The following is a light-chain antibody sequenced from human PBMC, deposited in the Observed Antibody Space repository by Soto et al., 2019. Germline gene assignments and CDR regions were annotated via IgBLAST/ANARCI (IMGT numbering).Light chain of an antibody. CDR1: QGMRND. V-gene: IGKV1-6*01. CDR2: AAS. J-gene: IGKJ4*01. Sequence: AIQMTQSPSSLSASVGDRVTITCRASQGMRNDLGWYQQKPGKAPKLLIYAASSLQSGVPSRFSGSGSGTDFTLTISNLQPEDFATYYCQQYNTYSSLTFGGGTKVDIK. CDR3: QQYNTYSSLT.